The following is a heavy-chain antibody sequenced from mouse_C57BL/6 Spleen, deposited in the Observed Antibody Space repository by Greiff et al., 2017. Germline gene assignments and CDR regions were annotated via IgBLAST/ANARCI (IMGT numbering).Heavy chain of an antibody. D-gene: IGHD2-3*01. CDR1: GYTFTDYN. CDR2: INPNNGGT. Sequence: VLLKESGPELVKPGASVKMSCKASGYTFTDYNMHWVKQSHGKSLEWIGYINPNNGGTSYNQKFKGKATLTVNKSSSTAYMELRSLTTEDSAVYYCARVDGYSRGRDAMDYWGQGTSVTVSS. CDR3: ARVDGYSRGRDAMDY. J-gene: IGHJ4*01. V-gene: IGHV1-22*01.